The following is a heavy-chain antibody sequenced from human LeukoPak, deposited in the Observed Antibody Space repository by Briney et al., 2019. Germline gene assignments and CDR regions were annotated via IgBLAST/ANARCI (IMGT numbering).Heavy chain of an antibody. J-gene: IGHJ4*02. Sequence: PGGSLRLSCAASGFTFSSYAMSWVRQAPGKGLERVAVISYDGSNKYYADSVKGRFTISRDNSKNTLYLQMNSLRAEDTAVYYCARQVGATYFDYWGQGTLVTVSS. CDR3: ARQVGATYFDY. V-gene: IGHV3-30-3*01. D-gene: IGHD1-26*01. CDR1: GFTFSSYA. CDR2: ISYDGSNK.